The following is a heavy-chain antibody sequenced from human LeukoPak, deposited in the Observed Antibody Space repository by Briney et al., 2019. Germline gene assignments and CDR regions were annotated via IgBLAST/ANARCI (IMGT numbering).Heavy chain of an antibody. V-gene: IGHV3-21*01. D-gene: IGHD2-21*02. CDR3: ARDLNCGGDCSPNFDY. CDR1: GFTFSSYS. J-gene: IGHJ4*02. Sequence: GGSLRLSCAASGFTFSSYSMNWVRQAPGKGLEWVSSISSSSSYIYYADSVKGRFTISGDNAKNSLYLQMNSLRAEDTAVYYCARDLNCGGDCSPNFDYWGQGTLVTVSS. CDR2: ISSSSSYI.